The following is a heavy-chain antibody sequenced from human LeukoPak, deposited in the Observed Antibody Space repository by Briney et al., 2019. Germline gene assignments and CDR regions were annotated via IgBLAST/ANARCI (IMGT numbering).Heavy chain of an antibody. D-gene: IGHD3-3*01. V-gene: IGHV4-38-2*02. CDR3: ARANIWSGYLD. CDR2: IYHSGST. J-gene: IGHJ3*01. CDR1: GYSISSGYY. Sequence: SETLSLTCTVSGYSISSGYYWGWIRQLPGKGLEWIGSIYHSGSTYYNPSLKSRVTISVDTSKNQFSLKLSSVTAADTAVYYCARANIWSGYLDWGQGTMVTVSS.